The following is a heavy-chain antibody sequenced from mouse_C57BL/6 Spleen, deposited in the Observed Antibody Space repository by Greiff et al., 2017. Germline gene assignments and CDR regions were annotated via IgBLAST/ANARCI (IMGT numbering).Heavy chain of an antibody. CDR3: TRGGYGSSYRYFDV. D-gene: IGHD1-1*01. V-gene: IGHV5-9-1*02. J-gene: IGHJ1*03. CDR2: ISSGGDYI. Sequence: EVMLVESGEGLVKPGGSLKLSCAASGFTFSSYAMSWVRQTPEKRLEWVAYISSGGDYIYYADTVKGRFTISRDNARNTLYLQMSSLKSEDTAMYYCTRGGYGSSYRYFDVWGTGTTVTVSS. CDR1: GFTFSSYA.